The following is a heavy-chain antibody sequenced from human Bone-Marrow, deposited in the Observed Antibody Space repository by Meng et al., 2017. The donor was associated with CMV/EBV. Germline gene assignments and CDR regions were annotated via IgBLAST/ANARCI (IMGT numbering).Heavy chain of an antibody. CDR2: INPNSGGT. J-gene: IGHJ6*02. CDR3: ARDIGEGLGSGWPWHYYGMDV. D-gene: IGHD6-19*01. Sequence: ASVKVSCKASGYTFTGYYMHWVRQAPGQGLEWMGWINPNSGGTNYALKFQGRVTMTRDTSISTAYMELSRLRSDDTAVYYCARDIGEGLGSGWPWHYYGMDVWGQGTTVTVSS. V-gene: IGHV1-2*02. CDR1: GYTFTGYY.